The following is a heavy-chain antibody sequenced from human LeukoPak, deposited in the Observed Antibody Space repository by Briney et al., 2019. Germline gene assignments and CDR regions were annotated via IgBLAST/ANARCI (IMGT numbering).Heavy chain of an antibody. CDR2: ISGDGGST. CDR1: GFTFDDYA. V-gene: IGHV3-43*02. Sequence: TGGSLRLSCAASGFTFDDYAMHWVRQAPGKGLEWVSLISGDGGSTYYADSVKGRFTISRDNSKNSLYLQMNSLRTEDTALYYCAKDIYLESGYDSGPFDYWGQGTLVTVSS. D-gene: IGHD5-12*01. CDR3: AKDIYLESGYDSGPFDY. J-gene: IGHJ4*02.